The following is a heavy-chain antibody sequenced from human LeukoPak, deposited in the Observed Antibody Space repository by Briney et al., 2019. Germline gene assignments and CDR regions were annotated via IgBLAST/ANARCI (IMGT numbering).Heavy chain of an antibody. CDR3: ARASGYYGDALDI. CDR1: GYTFTSYA. V-gene: IGHV1-3*01. CDR2: INAGNGNT. J-gene: IGHJ3*02. Sequence: ASVKVSCKASGYTFTSYAMHWVRQAPGQRLEWMGWINAGNGNTKYSQKFQGRVTITRDTSASTAYMELSSLRSEDTAVYYCARASGYYGDALDIWGQGTMVTVSS. D-gene: IGHD3-22*01.